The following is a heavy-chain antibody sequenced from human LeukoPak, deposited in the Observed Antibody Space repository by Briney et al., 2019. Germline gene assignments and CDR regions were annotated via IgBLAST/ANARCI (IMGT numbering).Heavy chain of an antibody. D-gene: IGHD6-6*01. CDR3: ASLEGSWHY. V-gene: IGHV4-34*01. CDR2: INHSGSN. J-gene: IGHJ4*02. CDR1: GGSFSGYY. Sequence: PSETLSLTCAVYGGSFSGYYWSWIRQPPGKGLEWIGEINHSGSNKYNPSLKSRVTISVDTSKIQFSLKVNSVTAADTGVYYCASLEGSWHYWGQGTLVTASS.